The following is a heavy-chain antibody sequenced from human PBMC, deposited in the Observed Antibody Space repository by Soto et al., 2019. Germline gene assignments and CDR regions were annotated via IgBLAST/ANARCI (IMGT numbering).Heavy chain of an antibody. J-gene: IGHJ4*02. CDR1: GYSFTSYW. CDR3: ARLSDSSGYYSWPLLDY. CDR2: IDPSDSYT. D-gene: IGHD3-22*01. Sequence: GESLKISCKGSGYSFTSYWISWVRQMPGKGLEWMGRIDPSDSYTNYSPSFQGHVTISADKSISTAYLQWSSLKASDTAMYYCARLSDSSGYYSWPLLDYWGQGTLVTVSS. V-gene: IGHV5-10-1*01.